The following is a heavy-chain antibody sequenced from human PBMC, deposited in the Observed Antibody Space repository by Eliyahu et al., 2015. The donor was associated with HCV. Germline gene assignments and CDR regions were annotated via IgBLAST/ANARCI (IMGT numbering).Heavy chain of an antibody. Sequence: QITLKESGPTLVKPTQTLTLTCTFSGFSLTTPGGGVGWSRRPPGQALEWLAIFYWNDSKRYSPSLKSRLSIAKDTSKSQVVLTLTNVDPVDTATYFCVHAYYFDSSGYFLDYWGQGTLVTVSS. CDR2: FYWNDSK. CDR3: VHAYYFDSSGYFLDY. CDR1: GFSLTTPGGG. J-gene: IGHJ4*02. D-gene: IGHD3-22*01. V-gene: IGHV2-5*01.